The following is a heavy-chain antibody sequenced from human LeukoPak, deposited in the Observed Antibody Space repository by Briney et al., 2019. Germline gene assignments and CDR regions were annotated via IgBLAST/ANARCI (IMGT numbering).Heavy chain of an antibody. Sequence: GGSLRLSCAASGFTFSSYGMPWVRQAPGKGLEWVAVISYDGSNKYYADSVKGRFTISRDNSKNTLYLQMNSLRAEDTAVYYCAKDHKYYYDRFDIWGQGTMVTVSS. V-gene: IGHV3-30*18. CDR3: AKDHKYYYDRFDI. CDR1: GFTFSSYG. J-gene: IGHJ3*02. D-gene: IGHD3-22*01. CDR2: ISYDGSNK.